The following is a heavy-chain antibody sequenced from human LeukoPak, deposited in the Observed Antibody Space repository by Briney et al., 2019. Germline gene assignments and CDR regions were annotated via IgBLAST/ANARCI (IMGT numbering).Heavy chain of an antibody. V-gene: IGHV4-59*01. Sequence: SETLSLTCTVSGGSLSSYYWSWIRQPPGKGLEWIGYIYYSGSTNYNPSLKSRVTISVDPSKNQFSLKLSSVTAADTAVYYCARVRYGSGSYYFDNWGQGTLVTVSS. CDR1: GGSLSSYY. J-gene: IGHJ4*02. CDR3: ARVRYGSGSYYFDN. D-gene: IGHD3-10*01. CDR2: IYYSGST.